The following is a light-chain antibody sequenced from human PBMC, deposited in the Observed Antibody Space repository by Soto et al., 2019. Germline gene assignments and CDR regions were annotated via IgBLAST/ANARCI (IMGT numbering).Light chain of an antibody. Sequence: EIPITQSPSTLSGSEGDRVTITCRASQTISSWLAWYQQKPGKAPKLLIYKASTLKSGVPSRFSGSGSGTEFTLTISSLQPDDFATYYCQHYNSYSEAFGQRAKV. CDR1: QTISSW. CDR2: KAS. V-gene: IGKV1-5*03. CDR3: QHYNSYSEA. J-gene: IGKJ1*01.